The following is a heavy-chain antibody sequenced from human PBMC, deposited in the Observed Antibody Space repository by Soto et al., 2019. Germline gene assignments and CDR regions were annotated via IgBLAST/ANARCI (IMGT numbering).Heavy chain of an antibody. D-gene: IGHD4-17*01. CDR3: ARGVLRDWFDP. Sequence: GAPVKGSCQASCYNLTSYGISWVRQAPGQGLEWMGWISAYNGNTNYAQKLQGRVTMTTDTSTSTAYMELRSLRSDDTAVYYCARGVLRDWFDPWGQGTLVTVSS. V-gene: IGHV1-18*01. J-gene: IGHJ5*02. CDR1: CYNLTSYG. CDR2: ISAYNGNT.